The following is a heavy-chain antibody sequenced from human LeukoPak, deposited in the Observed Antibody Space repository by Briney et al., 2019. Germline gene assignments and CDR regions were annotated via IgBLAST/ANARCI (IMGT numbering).Heavy chain of an antibody. V-gene: IGHV3-73*01. CDR2: IRSKANSYAT. D-gene: IGHD6-13*01. CDR1: GFTFSGSA. J-gene: IGHJ4*02. CDR3: TRLMVAAAGRWVDY. Sequence: GGSLRLSWAASGFTFSGSAMHWVRQATGKGLEWVGRIRSKANSYATAYAASVKGRFTISRDDSKNTAYLQMNSLKTEDTAVYYCTRLMVAAAGRWVDYWGQGTLVTVSS.